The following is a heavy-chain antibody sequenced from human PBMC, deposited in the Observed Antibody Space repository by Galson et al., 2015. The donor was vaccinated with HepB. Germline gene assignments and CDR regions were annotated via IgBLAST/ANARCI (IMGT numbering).Heavy chain of an antibody. CDR3: SRQGEGYYDSSGYYYPGYYYYYMDV. D-gene: IGHD3-22*01. CDR2: IDPSDSYT. Sequence: QSGAEVKKPGESLRISCKGSGYSFTSYWISWVRQMPGKGLEWMGRIDPSDSYTNYSPSFQGHVTISADKSISTAYLQWSSLKASDTAMYYCSRQGEGYYDSSGYYYPGYYYYYMDVWGKGTTVTVS. CDR1: GYSFTSYW. J-gene: IGHJ6*03. V-gene: IGHV5-10-1*01.